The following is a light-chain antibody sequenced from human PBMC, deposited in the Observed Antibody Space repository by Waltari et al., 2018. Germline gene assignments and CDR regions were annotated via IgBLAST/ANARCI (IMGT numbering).Light chain of an antibody. Sequence: DIQMTQSPSPLSASVGDRFTITCRASQSINTWLAWYQQKPGKAPKLLISKASSLESEVPSRFSGSGFGTEFTLTISSLQPDDSATFYCQRYSTYPPTFGGGTKVEIK. J-gene: IGKJ4*01. V-gene: IGKV1-5*03. CDR3: QRYSTYPPT. CDR2: KAS. CDR1: QSINTW.